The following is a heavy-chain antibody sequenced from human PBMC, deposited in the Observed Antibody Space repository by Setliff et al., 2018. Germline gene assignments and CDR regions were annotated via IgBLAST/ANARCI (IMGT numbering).Heavy chain of an antibody. CDR1: GGTFSSYA. CDR3: ARDSRNYYDSSGLYERNAFDI. Sequence: SVKVSFKASGGTFSSYAISWVRQAPGQGLEWMGGIIPILGIANYAQKFQGRVTITADKSTSTAYMELSSLRSEDTAVYYCARDSRNYYDSSGLYERNAFDIWGQGTMVTVSS. CDR2: IIPILGIA. D-gene: IGHD3-22*01. V-gene: IGHV1-69*10. J-gene: IGHJ3*02.